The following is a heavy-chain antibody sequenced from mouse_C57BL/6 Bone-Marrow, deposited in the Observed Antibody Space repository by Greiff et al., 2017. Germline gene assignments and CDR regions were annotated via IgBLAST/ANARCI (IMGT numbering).Heavy chain of an antibody. D-gene: IGHD2-5*01. CDR2: IDPSSSNT. Sequence: VQLQQPGAELVKPGASVKLSCKASGYTFTSYWMQWVHQRPGQGLEWIGEIDPSSSNTNSHQKFKGKGTFTVDTSTSTAYMQRSSLTAEDSAVYYWARSGDSNAWFAYWGQGTLVTVSA. CDR3: ARSGDSNAWFAY. CDR1: GYTFTSYW. V-gene: IGHV1-50*01. J-gene: IGHJ3*01.